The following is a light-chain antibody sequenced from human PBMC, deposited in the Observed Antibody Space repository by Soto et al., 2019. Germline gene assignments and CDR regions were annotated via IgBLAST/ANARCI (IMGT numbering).Light chain of an antibody. CDR1: SSNIGAGYD. J-gene: IGLJ3*02. Sequence: QSVLTQPPSVSGAPGQRVTISCTGSSSNIGAGYDVYWYQQLPGTAPKLLIYGTSNRPSGVPDRFSGSKSVTSASLAITGLQAEDEADYYCQSYDSSLSGWVFGGGTKLTVL. V-gene: IGLV1-40*01. CDR3: QSYDSSLSGWV. CDR2: GTS.